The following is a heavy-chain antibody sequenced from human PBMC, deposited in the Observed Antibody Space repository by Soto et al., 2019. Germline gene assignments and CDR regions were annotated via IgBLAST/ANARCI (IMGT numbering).Heavy chain of an antibody. D-gene: IGHD3-16*01. Sequence: QVQLVQSGAEVKKPGASVKVSCKASGYTVTSYDINWVRQATGQGLEWMGWMNPNSGNTGYAQKFQGRVTMTRNTSISTAYMDLSNLRSEDTAVYYCATRTYYDYIWGTWGQGTLVTVSS. J-gene: IGHJ5*02. V-gene: IGHV1-8*01. CDR1: GYTVTSYD. CDR3: ATRTYYDYIWGT. CDR2: MNPNSGNT.